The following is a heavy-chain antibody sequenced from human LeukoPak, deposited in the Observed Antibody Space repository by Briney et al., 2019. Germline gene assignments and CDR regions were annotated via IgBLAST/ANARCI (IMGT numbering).Heavy chain of an antibody. J-gene: IGHJ4*02. CDR3: ARRVAVTARYYFDY. CDR2: IYYSGST. Sequence: SETLSLTCTVSGGSISCYYWSWIRQPPGKGLEWIGYIYYSGSTNYNPSLKSRVTISVDTSKNQFSLKLSSVTAADTAVYYCARRVAVTARYYFDYWGQGTLVTVSS. D-gene: IGHD2-21*02. CDR1: GGSISCYY. V-gene: IGHV4-59*08.